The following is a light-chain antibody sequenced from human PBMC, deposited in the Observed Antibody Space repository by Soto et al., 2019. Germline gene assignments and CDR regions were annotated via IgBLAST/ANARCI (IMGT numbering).Light chain of an antibody. CDR2: DAS. Sequence: DIQLTQSPSFLSASVGDRVTITCRASQGISSYLAWFQQKPGKATNLLIYDASALQSGVPSRFSGSGSGTEFTLTISSLQPEDFATYYCQQLNRYPYTFGQGTKLEIK. CDR3: QQLNRYPYT. V-gene: IGKV1-9*01. CDR1: QGISSY. J-gene: IGKJ2*01.